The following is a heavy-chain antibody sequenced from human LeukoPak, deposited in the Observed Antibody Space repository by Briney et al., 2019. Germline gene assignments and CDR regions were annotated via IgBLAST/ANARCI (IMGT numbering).Heavy chain of an antibody. D-gene: IGHD7-27*01. CDR3: AKDLNWGSHY. CDR1: GFTFSTYG. V-gene: IGHV3-30*18. CDR2: ISYDGSNK. Sequence: GGSLRLSCAASGFTFSTYGMPWVRQAPGKGLEWVAVISYDGSNKYYADSVKGRFTISRDNSKSTLYLQMNSLRAEDTAVYYCAKDLNWGSHYWGQGTLVTVSS. J-gene: IGHJ4*02.